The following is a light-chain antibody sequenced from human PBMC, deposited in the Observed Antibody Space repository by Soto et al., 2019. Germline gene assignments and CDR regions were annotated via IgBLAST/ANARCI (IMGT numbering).Light chain of an antibody. CDR2: EVN. CDR1: SSDVGGYNY. V-gene: IGLV2-8*01. Sequence: QPVLTQPPSASGSPGQSVTISCTGTSSDVGGYNYVSWYQQHPGRAPKLMIYEVNKRPSGVPDRFSGSKSGNTASLTVSGLQAEDEADYYCSSYAGSNNLGVFGGGTKLTVL. J-gene: IGLJ2*01. CDR3: SSYAGSNNLGV.